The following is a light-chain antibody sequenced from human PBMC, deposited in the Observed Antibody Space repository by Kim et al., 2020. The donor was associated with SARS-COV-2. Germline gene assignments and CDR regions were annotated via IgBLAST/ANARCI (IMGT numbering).Light chain of an antibody. CDR3: NTRDTSGDHLV. CDR2: GKN. Sequence: ALGHTVSRPRHAHRHTTYIASWDHHTPGQAPIFVIFGKNTRPSGIPDRFSGSTSGKTPSLTLSGAQAEDEAHYYCNTRDTSGDHLVSGKGTQLTV. J-gene: IGLJ3*02. V-gene: IGLV3-19*01. CDR1: RHTTYI.